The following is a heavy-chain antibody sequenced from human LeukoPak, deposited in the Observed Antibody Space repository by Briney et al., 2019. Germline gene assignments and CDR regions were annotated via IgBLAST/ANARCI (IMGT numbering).Heavy chain of an antibody. CDR2: INHSGST. J-gene: IGHJ3*02. Sequence: PSETLSLTCAVYGGSFSGYYWSWIRQPPGKGLEWIGEINHSGSTNYNPSLKSRVTISVDTSKNQFSLKLSSVTAADTAVYYCAERVSGSPSAFDIWGQGTMATVSS. CDR3: AERVSGSPSAFDI. CDR1: GGSFSGYY. V-gene: IGHV4-34*01. D-gene: IGHD1-26*01.